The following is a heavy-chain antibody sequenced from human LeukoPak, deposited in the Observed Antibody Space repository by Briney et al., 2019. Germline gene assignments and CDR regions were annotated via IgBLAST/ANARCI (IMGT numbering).Heavy chain of an antibody. Sequence: SGTLSLTCAVSGGSISSSNWWSWVRQPPGKGLEWIGEIYHSGSTNYNPSLESRVTISVDKSKNQFFLKLSSVTAADTAVYYCARRDSSIVAALNYWGQGTLVTVSS. CDR2: IYHSGST. V-gene: IGHV4-4*02. CDR3: ARRDSSIVAALNY. J-gene: IGHJ4*02. D-gene: IGHD6-6*01. CDR1: GGSISSSNW.